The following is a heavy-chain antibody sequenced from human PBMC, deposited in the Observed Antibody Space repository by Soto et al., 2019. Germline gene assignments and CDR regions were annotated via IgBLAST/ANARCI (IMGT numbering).Heavy chain of an antibody. Sequence: ASVKVYCKASGYTFTSYGISWVRQAPGQVLEWMGWISAYNGNTNYAQKLQGRVTMTTDTSTSTAYMELRSLRSDDTAVYYCARDNMVRGVIARKVGWFDPWGQGTLVTVSS. CDR1: GYTFTSYG. V-gene: IGHV1-18*01. CDR2: ISAYNGNT. CDR3: ARDNMVRGVIARKVGWFDP. J-gene: IGHJ5*02. D-gene: IGHD3-10*01.